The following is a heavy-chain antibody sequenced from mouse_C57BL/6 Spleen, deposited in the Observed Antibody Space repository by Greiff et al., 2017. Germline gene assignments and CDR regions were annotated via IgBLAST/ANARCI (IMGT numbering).Heavy chain of an antibody. D-gene: IGHD1-1*01. CDR3: ARSYCGRSYAWFAY. V-gene: IGHV1-69*01. Sequence: QVQLQQPGAELVMPGASVKLSCKASGYTFTSYWMHWVKQRPGQGLEWIGEIDPSDSYTNYNQKFKGKSTLTVDKSSSTAYMQLSSLTSEDSAVYYCARSYCGRSYAWFAYWGQGTLVTVSA. J-gene: IGHJ3*01. CDR1: GYTFTSYW. CDR2: IDPSDSYT.